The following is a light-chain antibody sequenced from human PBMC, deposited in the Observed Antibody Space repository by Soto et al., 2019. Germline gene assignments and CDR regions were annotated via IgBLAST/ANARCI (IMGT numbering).Light chain of an antibody. Sequence: EIVLTQSPGTLSLSQGERATLSCRASQSVSSSYLASYQQKPGQAPRLLIYGASSRATGIPDRFSGSGSGTDFTLTISRLEPEDFAVYYCQQYGSSLLFGPGTKVDIK. CDR2: GAS. J-gene: IGKJ3*01. V-gene: IGKV3-20*01. CDR3: QQYGSSLL. CDR1: QSVSSSY.